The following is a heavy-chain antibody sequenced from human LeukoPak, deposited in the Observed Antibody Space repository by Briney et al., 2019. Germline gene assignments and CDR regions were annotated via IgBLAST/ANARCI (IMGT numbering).Heavy chain of an antibody. Sequence: GGSLRLPCIASGFTFTDHSMSWVRQPPGKGLEWVAMVRPDGSDKYYVDSVKGRFTLSRDNSKASVYLQLSSLKVEDTAVYYCARDWRDADTPLFMWGQGTLVTVSS. CDR3: ARDWRDADTPLFM. J-gene: IGHJ4*02. CDR1: GFTFTDHS. CDR2: VRPDGSDK. V-gene: IGHV3-7*01. D-gene: IGHD3-3*01.